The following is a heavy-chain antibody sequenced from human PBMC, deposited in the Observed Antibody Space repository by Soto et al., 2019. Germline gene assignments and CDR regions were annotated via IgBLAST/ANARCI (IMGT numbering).Heavy chain of an antibody. CDR3: SRRAPEGFDP. J-gene: IGHJ5*02. CDR1: GASISSSSYF. CDR2: IDYRGTT. V-gene: IGHV4-39*02. Sequence: QLQLQESGPGLAKPSETLSLNCTVSGASISSSSYFWAWIRRTPGKGLEWIASIDYRGTTYTNPSLKSRVNISLDTSKNHFSLNLGSVTAADTALYYCSRRAPEGFDPWGQGTLVTVSS.